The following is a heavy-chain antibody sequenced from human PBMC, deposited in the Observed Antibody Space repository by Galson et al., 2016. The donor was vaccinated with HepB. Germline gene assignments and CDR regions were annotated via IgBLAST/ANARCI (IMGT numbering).Heavy chain of an antibody. V-gene: IGHV3-43*01. CDR1: GFTFGTYT. CDR3: AKDHGGYSGFDY. Sequence: SLRLSCAASGFTFGTYTMHWIRQAPGEGLQWVSPITGVRANAYYADSVKGRFTISRDNRKNSLYLQMNSLRTEDTASYYCAKDHGGYSGFDYWGQGTLVTVSS. D-gene: IGHD4-23*01. J-gene: IGHJ4*02. CDR2: ITGVRANA.